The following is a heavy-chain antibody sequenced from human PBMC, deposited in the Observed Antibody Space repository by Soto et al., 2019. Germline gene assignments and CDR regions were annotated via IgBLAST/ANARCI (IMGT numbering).Heavy chain of an antibody. J-gene: IGHJ4*02. Sequence: GGSLRLSCAASGFTFSGSAMHWVRQASGKGLEWVGRIRSKANSYATAYAASVKGRFTISRDDSKNTAYLQMNSLRTEDTAVYYCTTGRAFDYGDYVRYFDYWGQGTLVTVSS. CDR3: TTGRAFDYGDYVRYFDY. D-gene: IGHD4-17*01. V-gene: IGHV3-73*01. CDR2: IRSKANSYAT. CDR1: GFTFSGSA.